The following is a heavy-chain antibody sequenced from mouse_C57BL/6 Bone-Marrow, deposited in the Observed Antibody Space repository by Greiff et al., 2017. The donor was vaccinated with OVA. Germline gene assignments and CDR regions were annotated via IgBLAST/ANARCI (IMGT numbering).Heavy chain of an antibody. J-gene: IGHJ2*01. CDR1: GYTFTSYW. CDR3: ARGDYFDY. CDR2: LYPGSGST. Sequence: VKLQQPGAELVKPGASVKMSCKASGYTFTSYWITWVKQRPGQGLEWIGDLYPGSGSTNYNEKFKSKATLTVDTSSSTAYMQLSSLTSEVSAVYYCARGDYFDYWGQGTTLTVAS. V-gene: IGHV1-55*01.